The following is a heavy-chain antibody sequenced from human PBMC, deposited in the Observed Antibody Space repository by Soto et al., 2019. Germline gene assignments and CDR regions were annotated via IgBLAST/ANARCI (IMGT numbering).Heavy chain of an antibody. J-gene: IGHJ5*02. CDR1: GGSFSGYY. D-gene: IGHD4-17*01. CDR2: INHSGST. Sequence: PSETLSLTCAVYGGSFSGYYWSWIRQPPGKGLEWIGEINHSGSTNYNPSLKSRVTISVDTSKNQFSLKLSSVTAADTAVYYCVRLRPRNCFVRWCPGTLV. CDR3: VRLRPRNCFVR. V-gene: IGHV4-34*01.